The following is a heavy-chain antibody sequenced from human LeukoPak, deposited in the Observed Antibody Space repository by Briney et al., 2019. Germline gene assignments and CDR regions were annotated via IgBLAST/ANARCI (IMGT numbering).Heavy chain of an antibody. CDR3: AKEWELLDY. D-gene: IGHD1-26*01. J-gene: IGHJ4*02. CDR1: GFTFSSYA. Sequence: GGSLRLSCAASGFTFSSYAMCWVRQAPGKGLEWVSGISDSGDNTQYADSVKGRFTISRDNSKNTLYLQMNSLRAEDTAVYYCAKEWELLDYWGQGTLVTVSS. CDR2: ISDSGDNT. V-gene: IGHV3-23*01.